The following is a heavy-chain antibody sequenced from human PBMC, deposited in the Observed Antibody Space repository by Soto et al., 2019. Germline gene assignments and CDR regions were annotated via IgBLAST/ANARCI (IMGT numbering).Heavy chain of an antibody. J-gene: IGHJ4*02. V-gene: IGHV3-30*03. D-gene: IGHD2-15*01. CDR2: MANDGSYQ. CDR3: ARSIGGSSYYHTDY. Sequence: QVQLVESGGGVVQPGGSLRLSCATSGFIFSTYGMQWVRQSAGEGLEWVAVMANDGSYQYYADSVKGRFNISRDNSKNTLYLKMDSLRREDTAVDYCARSIGGSSYYHTDYWGQGTLVTVSS. CDR1: GFIFSTYG.